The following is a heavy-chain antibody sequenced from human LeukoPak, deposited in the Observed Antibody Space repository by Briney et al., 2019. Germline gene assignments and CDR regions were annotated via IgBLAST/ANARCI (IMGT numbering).Heavy chain of an antibody. Sequence: PSETLSLTCAVYGGSFSGYYWSWIRQPPGKGLEWIGEINHSGSTNYNPSLKSRVTISVDTSKSQFSLKLSFVTAADTAVYYCARGGVFDYWGQGTLVTVSS. J-gene: IGHJ4*02. CDR3: ARGGVFDY. D-gene: IGHD3-16*01. V-gene: IGHV4-34*01. CDR2: INHSGST. CDR1: GGSFSGYY.